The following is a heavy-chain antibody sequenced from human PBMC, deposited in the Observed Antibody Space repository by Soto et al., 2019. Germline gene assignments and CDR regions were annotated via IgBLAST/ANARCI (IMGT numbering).Heavy chain of an antibody. CDR3: AREQWLGPYYYYSYGMDV. Sequence: QVQLVQSGAEVKKPGASVQVSCKASGYTFTSYYMHWVRQAPGQGLEWMGIINPSGGSTSYAQKFQGRVTMTRDTSTSTVYMELSSLRSEDTAVYYCAREQWLGPYYYYSYGMDVWGQGTTVTVSS. V-gene: IGHV1-46*01. CDR1: GYTFTSYY. J-gene: IGHJ6*02. CDR2: INPSGGST. D-gene: IGHD6-19*01.